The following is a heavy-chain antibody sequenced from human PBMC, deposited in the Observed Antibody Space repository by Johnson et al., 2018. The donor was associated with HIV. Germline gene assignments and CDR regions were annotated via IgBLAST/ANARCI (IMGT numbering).Heavy chain of an antibody. Sequence: VQLVESGGNLVQPGGSLRLSCAASGFTFSNYWMSWVRQAPGKGLEWVANIKQDGNEEYYVDSLKGRFTIVRDNAENSLYLQMDNLRTEDTAVYYCARDGVYSSPHDAFDIWGQGTRVTVSS. V-gene: IGHV3-7*05. CDR1: GFTFSNYW. J-gene: IGHJ3*02. CDR3: ARDGVYSSPHDAFDI. D-gene: IGHD6-13*01. CDR2: IKQDGNEE.